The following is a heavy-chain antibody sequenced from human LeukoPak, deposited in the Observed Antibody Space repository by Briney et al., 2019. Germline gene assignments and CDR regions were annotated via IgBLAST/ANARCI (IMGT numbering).Heavy chain of an antibody. J-gene: IGHJ4*02. CDR2: FDPEDGET. CDR3: ATDPGYCSGGSCYFPEPLDY. Sequence: ASVKVSCKVSGYTLTELSMHWVRQAPGKGLERMGGFDPEDGETIYAQKFQGRVTMTEDTSTDTAYTELSSLRSEDTAVYYCATDPGYCSGGSCYFPEPLDYWGQGTLVTVSS. V-gene: IGHV1-24*01. CDR1: GYTLTELS. D-gene: IGHD2-15*01.